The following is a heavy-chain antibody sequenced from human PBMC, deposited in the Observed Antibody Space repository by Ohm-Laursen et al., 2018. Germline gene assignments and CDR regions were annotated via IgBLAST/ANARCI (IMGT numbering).Heavy chain of an antibody. CDR2: IYSGGST. Sequence: SLRLSCSASGFTVSSNYMSWVRQAPGKGLEWVSVIYSGGSTSYADSVKGRFTISRDSSENTVYLQMNDLRAEDTALYYCAKARSAVVFAASNHWGQGALVTVSS. CDR1: GFTVSSNY. J-gene: IGHJ5*02. D-gene: IGHD2-15*01. V-gene: IGHV3-53*01. CDR3: AKARSAVVFAASNH.